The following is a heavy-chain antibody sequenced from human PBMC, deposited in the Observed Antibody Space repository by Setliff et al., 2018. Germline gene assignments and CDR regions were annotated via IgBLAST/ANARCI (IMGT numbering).Heavy chain of an antibody. CDR1: GDPMSSRRYY. J-gene: IGHJ4*02. CDR3: ARGHPNSSRSSLVY. V-gene: IGHV4-61*10. Sequence: SETLSLTCTVSGDPMSSRRYYWAWIRQPAGKGLEWVGEINHTGTTKYNPSLQSRVTISIDTSKDQFSLKLTSVTAADTAVYYCARGHPNSSRSSLVYWGQGTLVTVSS. CDR2: INHTGTT. D-gene: IGHD6-6*01.